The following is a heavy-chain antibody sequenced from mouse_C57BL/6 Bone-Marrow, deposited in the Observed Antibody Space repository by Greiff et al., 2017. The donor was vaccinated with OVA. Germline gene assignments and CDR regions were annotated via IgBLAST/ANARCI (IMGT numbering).Heavy chain of an antibody. Sequence: QVQLQQPGAELVKPGASVKLSCKASGYTFTSYWMQWVKQRPGQGLEWIGEIDPSDSYPNYNQKFKGKATLTVDTSSSTAYMQLSSLTSEDSAVYYCARGDYYGSSSYYFDYWGQGTTLTVSS. J-gene: IGHJ2*01. CDR1: GYTFTSYW. CDR2: IDPSDSYP. V-gene: IGHV1-50*01. D-gene: IGHD1-1*01. CDR3: ARGDYYGSSSYYFDY.